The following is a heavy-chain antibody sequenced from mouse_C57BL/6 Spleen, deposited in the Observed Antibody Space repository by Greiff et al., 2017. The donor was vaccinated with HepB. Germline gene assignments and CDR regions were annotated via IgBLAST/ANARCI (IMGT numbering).Heavy chain of an antibody. V-gene: IGHV1-15*01. Sequence: QVQLKESGAELVRPGASVTLSCKASGYTFTDYEMHWVKQTPVHGLEWIGAIDPETGGTAYNQKFKGKAILTADKSSSTAYMELRSLTSEDSAVYYCTRGRTQAYWGQGTLVTVSA. J-gene: IGHJ3*01. CDR2: IDPETGGT. CDR3: TRGRTQAY. CDR1: GYTFTDYE.